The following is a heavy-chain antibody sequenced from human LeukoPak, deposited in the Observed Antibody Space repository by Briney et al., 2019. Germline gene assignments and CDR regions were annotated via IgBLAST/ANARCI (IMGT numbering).Heavy chain of an antibody. V-gene: IGHV4-39*01. Sequence: SETLSLTCTVSGGSISSSSYYWGWIRQPPGKGLEWIGSIYYSGSTYYNPSLKSRVTISVDTSKNQFSLKLSSVTAADTAVYYCAGPLTVDGGSGYWSRKASIDSYYFDYWGQGTLVTVSS. CDR1: GGSISSSSYY. CDR3: AGPLTVDGGSGYWSRKASIDSYYFDY. CDR2: IYYSGST. J-gene: IGHJ4*02. D-gene: IGHD3-22*01.